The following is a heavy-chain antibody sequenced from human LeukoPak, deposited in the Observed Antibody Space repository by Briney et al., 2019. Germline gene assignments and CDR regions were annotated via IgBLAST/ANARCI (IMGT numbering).Heavy chain of an antibody. CDR2: ISSNGGTT. J-gene: IGHJ4*02. CDR3: VNQISGWVY. CDR1: GFTFSSYG. Sequence: GRSLRLSCAASGFTFSSYGMNWVRQAPGKGLEYVSGISSNGGTTNYADSVKGRFTISRDNSKNTLYLQMSSLRTEDTAVYYCVNQISGWVYWGQGTLVTVSS. V-gene: IGHV3-64D*06. D-gene: IGHD6-19*01.